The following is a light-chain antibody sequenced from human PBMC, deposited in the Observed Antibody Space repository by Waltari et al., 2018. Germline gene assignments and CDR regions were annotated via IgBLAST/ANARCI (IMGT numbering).Light chain of an antibody. CDR3: TSYTSRKTRV. CDR1: SSDVGGYEC. J-gene: IGLJ3*02. V-gene: IGLV2-14*01. Sequence: QSALPQPASVSGSPGQSITLSCPGSSSDVGGYECVSWYQQHPGQAPKLMIYDVSNRPSGVSNRFSGSKSGNMASLTISGLQAEDEADYYCTSYTSRKTRVFGGGTKVTVL. CDR2: DVS.